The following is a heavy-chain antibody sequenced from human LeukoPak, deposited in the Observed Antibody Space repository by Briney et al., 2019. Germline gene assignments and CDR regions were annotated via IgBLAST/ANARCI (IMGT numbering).Heavy chain of an antibody. J-gene: IGHJ3*02. CDR2: ISAYNGNT. Sequence: ASVKVSCKASGYTFTSYGISWVRQAPGQGLEWMGWISAYNGNTNYAQKLQGRVTMTTDTSTSTAYMELRSLRSDDTAVYYCARLGYCSSTSCDIGAFDIWGQGTMVTVSS. CDR3: ARLGYCSSTSCDIGAFDI. CDR1: GYTFTSYG. V-gene: IGHV1-18*01. D-gene: IGHD2-2*02.